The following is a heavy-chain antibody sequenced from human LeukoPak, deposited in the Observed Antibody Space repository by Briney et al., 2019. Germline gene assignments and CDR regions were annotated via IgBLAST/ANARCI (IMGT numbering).Heavy chain of an antibody. CDR2: IIPIFGTA. D-gene: IGHD3-10*01. V-gene: IGHV1-69*05. CDR1: GGTFSSYA. J-gene: IGHJ4*02. Sequence: SVKVSCKASGGTFSSYAISWVRQAPGQGLEWMGGIIPIFGTANYAQKFQGRVTITTDESTSTAYMELSSLRSEDTAVYYCARDRLTYYYGSGSYYLNYWGQGTLVTVFS. CDR3: ARDRLTYYYGSGSYYLNY.